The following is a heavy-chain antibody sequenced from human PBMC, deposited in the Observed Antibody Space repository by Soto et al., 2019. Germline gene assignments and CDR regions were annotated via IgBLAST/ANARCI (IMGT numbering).Heavy chain of an antibody. CDR1: GFTIRGYA. CDR3: TRVGKEVSFGQGFDY. Sequence: GGSLRLSCAASGFTIRGYALHWVRQAPGQGLEWMALISHDGANIKYADSVKGRFTISRADSKNTFDLQMNSLRPEDSAMYSCTRVGKEVSFGQGFDYWGRGTLVTVSS. J-gene: IGHJ4*02. D-gene: IGHD3-3*01. V-gene: IGHV3-30-3*01. CDR2: ISHDGANI.